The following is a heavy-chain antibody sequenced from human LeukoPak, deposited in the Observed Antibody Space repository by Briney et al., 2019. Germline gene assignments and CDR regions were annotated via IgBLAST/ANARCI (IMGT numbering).Heavy chain of an antibody. D-gene: IGHD3-16*01. V-gene: IGHV1-69*01. J-gene: IGHJ6*03. Sequence: SVKVSCKASGGTFSSYAITWVRQAPGQGPEWMGGIIPIFGTANYAQKFQGRVTITADESTSTAYMELSSLRSEDTAVYYCARGEGSNDYVWGSGRYYYYMDVWGKGTTVTVSS. CDR3: ARGEGSNDYVWGSGRYYYYMDV. CDR2: IIPIFGTA. CDR1: GGTFSSYA.